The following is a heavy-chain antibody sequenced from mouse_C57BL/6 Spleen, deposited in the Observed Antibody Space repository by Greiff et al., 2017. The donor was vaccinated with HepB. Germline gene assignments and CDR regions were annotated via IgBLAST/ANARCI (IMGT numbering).Heavy chain of an antibody. J-gene: IGHJ2*01. CDR3: ARGDGNYFDY. CDR2: ISYDGSN. Sequence: EVQLVESGPGLVKPSQSPSLTCSVTGYSITSGYYWNWIRQFPGNKLEWMGYISYDGSNNYNPSLKNRISITRDTSKNQFFLKLNSVTTEDTATYYCARGDGNYFDYWGQGTTLTVSS. D-gene: IGHD2-1*01. CDR1: GYSITSGYY. V-gene: IGHV3-6*01.